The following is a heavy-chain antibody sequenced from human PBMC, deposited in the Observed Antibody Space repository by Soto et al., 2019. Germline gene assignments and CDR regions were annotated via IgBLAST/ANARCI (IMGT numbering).Heavy chain of an antibody. D-gene: IGHD5-12*01. CDR3: AKAHGGIVAMIEDYFDY. V-gene: IGHV3-9*01. J-gene: IGHJ4*02. CDR1: GFTFDDYA. Sequence: DVQLVESGGGLVQPGRSLRLSCAASGFTFDDYAIHWVRQAPGKGLEWVSGISWNSGSIGYADSVKGRFTISRDNAKNSLYLQMNSLRAEDTALYYCAKAHGGIVAMIEDYFDYWGQGTLVTVSS. CDR2: ISWNSGSI.